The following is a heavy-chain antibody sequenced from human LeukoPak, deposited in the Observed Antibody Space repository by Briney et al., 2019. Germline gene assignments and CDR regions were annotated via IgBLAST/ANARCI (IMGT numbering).Heavy chain of an antibody. CDR3: ARDRRGAYGDYATSF. D-gene: IGHD4-17*01. CDR1: GYTFTGYY. V-gene: IGHV1-2*02. Sequence: ASVKVSCKASGYTFTGYYTHWLRQAPGQGLEWMGWINPNSGGSNYAQKFQGRVTMTRDTSISTAYMELSRLRSDDTAVYYCARDRRGAYGDYATSFWGQGTLVTVSS. CDR2: INPNSGGS. J-gene: IGHJ4*02.